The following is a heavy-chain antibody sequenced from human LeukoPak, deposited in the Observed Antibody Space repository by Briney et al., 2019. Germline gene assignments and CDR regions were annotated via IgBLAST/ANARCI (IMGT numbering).Heavy chain of an antibody. J-gene: IGHJ4*02. CDR1: GGSFSGYY. V-gene: IGHV4-34*01. CDR3: ARGVRAGFSSYYFDY. Sequence: YPSETLSLTCAVYGGSFSGYYWSWIRQPPGKGLEWIGEINHSGSTNYNPSLKSRVTISVDTSKNQFSLKLSSVTAADTAVYYCARGVRAGFSSYYFDYWGQGTLVTVSS. D-gene: IGHD6-6*01. CDR2: INHSGST.